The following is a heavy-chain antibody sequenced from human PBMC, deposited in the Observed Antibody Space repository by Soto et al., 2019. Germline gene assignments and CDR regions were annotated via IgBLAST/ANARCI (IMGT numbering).Heavy chain of an antibody. CDR3: ARDRLRIAAAQIDV. J-gene: IGHJ6*02. CDR2: INHSGST. D-gene: IGHD6-13*01. Sequence: LSLTCAVYGGSFSGYYWSWIRQPPGKGLEWIGEINHSGSTNYNPSLKSRVTISVDTSKNQFSLKLSSVTAADTAVYYCARDRLRIAAAQIDVWGQGTTVTVSS. CDR1: GGSFSGYY. V-gene: IGHV4-34*01.